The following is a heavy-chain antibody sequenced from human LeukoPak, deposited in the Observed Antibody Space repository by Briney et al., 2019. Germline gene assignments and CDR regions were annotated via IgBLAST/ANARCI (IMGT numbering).Heavy chain of an antibody. V-gene: IGHV3-21*01. CDR2: ISSSSSYI. J-gene: IGHJ4*02. CDR1: GFTFSSYS. CDR3: ARWGSWQVSDY. D-gene: IGHD3-16*01. Sequence: GGSLRLSCAASGFTFSSYSMNWVRQAPGKGLEWVSYISSSSSYIYYADSVKGRFTISRDNAKNSLYLQMNSLRAEDTAVYYCARWGSWQVSDYWGQGTLVTVSS.